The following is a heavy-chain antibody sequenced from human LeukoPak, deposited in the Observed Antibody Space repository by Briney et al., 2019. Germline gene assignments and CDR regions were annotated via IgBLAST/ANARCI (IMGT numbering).Heavy chain of an antibody. V-gene: IGHV1-2*06. CDR2: INPNSGGT. CDR3: ARRSEYGRSYYFDY. CDR1: GYTFTGYY. J-gene: IGHJ4*02. Sequence: GASVKVSCKASGYTFTGYYMHWVRQAPGQGLEWMGRINPNSGGTNYAQKFQGRVTMTRGTSISTAYMELSRLRSDDTAVYYCARRSEYGRSYYFDYWGQGTLVTVSS. D-gene: IGHD2/OR15-2a*01.